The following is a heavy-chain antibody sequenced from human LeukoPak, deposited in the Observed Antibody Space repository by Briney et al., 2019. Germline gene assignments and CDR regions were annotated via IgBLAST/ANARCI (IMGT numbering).Heavy chain of an antibody. D-gene: IGHD2/OR15-2a*01. CDR2: ISDDGSNI. J-gene: IGHJ4*02. V-gene: IGHV3-30*03. Sequence: GRSLRLSRAASGFTFRSYGMHWVRQAPGKGLEWVALISDDGSNIYYADSVKGRFTISRDSSKNTLSLQMSSLRVEDTAVYYCARDNKRFSCDYWGQGTLVTVSS. CDR1: GFTFRSYG. CDR3: ARDNKRFSCDY.